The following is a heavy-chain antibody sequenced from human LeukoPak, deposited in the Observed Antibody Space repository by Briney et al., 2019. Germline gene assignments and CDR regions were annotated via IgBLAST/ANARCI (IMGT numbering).Heavy chain of an antibody. D-gene: IGHD5-24*01. Sequence: GGSLRLSCAASGFMFSSYGMHWVRQAPGKGLEWVAVIWYDGSKKYYGDSVKGRFTISRDNSKNTLYLQLNSLRAEDTAVYYCARDRDGYLGYWGQGTLVTVSS. CDR3: ARDRDGYLGY. CDR2: IWYDGSKK. V-gene: IGHV3-33*01. CDR1: GFMFSSYG. J-gene: IGHJ4*02.